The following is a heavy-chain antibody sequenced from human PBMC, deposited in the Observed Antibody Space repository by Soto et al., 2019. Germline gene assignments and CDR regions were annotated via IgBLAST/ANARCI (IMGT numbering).Heavy chain of an antibody. J-gene: IGHJ5*02. Sequence: GGSLRLSCGGSGFIFSENWMSWVRQAPGKGLEWVANIKQDGSERRYADSVEGRFSISRDNAKNSLYLQMNSLVVEDTATYYCARYHFGGYAFDPWGQGTPVTVSS. D-gene: IGHD2-2*01. V-gene: IGHV3-7*04. CDR3: ARYHFGGYAFDP. CDR1: GFIFSENW. CDR2: IKQDGSER.